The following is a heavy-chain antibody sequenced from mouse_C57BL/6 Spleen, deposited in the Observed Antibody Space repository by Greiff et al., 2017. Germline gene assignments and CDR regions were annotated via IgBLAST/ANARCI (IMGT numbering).Heavy chain of an antibody. J-gene: IGHJ1*03. CDR3: ARNYYGSCGGYFDV. CDR2: ISNGGGST. Sequence: EVKLVESGGGLVQPGGSLKLSCAASGFTFSDYYMYWVRQTPEKRLEWVAYISNGGGSTYYPDTVKGRFTISRDNSKNTLYLQMGRLKSEDTAMYYCARNYYGSCGGYFDVWGTGTTVTVSS. D-gene: IGHD2-1*01. V-gene: IGHV5-12*01. CDR1: GFTFSDYY.